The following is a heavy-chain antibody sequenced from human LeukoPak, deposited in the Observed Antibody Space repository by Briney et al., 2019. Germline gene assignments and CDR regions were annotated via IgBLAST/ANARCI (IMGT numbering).Heavy chain of an antibody. CDR3: ARTYWAHDAFDI. J-gene: IGHJ3*02. CDR2: VYHAGSN. Sequence: PSETLSLTCSVFGYSVSSDHYWGWIRQPPGKGLEWIGTVYHAGSNYNNPSLESRLTISMDTSKNQYSLKLTSVTVADTAVYYCARTYWAHDAFDIWGQGTMVTVSS. CDR1: GYSVSSDHY. D-gene: IGHD2-8*02. V-gene: IGHV4-38-2*01.